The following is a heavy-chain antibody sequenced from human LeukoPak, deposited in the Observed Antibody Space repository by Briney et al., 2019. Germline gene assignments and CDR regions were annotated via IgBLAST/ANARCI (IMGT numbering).Heavy chain of an antibody. CDR2: IYHSGST. J-gene: IGHJ4*02. CDR1: GYSISSGYY. D-gene: IGHD6-13*01. V-gene: IGHV4-38-2*02. Sequence: SQTLSLTCTVSGYSISSGYYWGWIRQPPGKGLEWIGSIYHSGSTYYNPSLKSRVTISVDTSKNQFSLKLSSVTAADTAVYYCARVYSSSWSTDYWGQGTLVTVSS. CDR3: ARVYSSSWSTDY.